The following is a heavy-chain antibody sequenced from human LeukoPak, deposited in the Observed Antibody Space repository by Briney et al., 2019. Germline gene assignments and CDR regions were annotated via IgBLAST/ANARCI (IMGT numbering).Heavy chain of an antibody. J-gene: IGHJ3*02. CDR1: GYTFTSYY. V-gene: IGHV1-46*01. Sequence: ASVKVSCKACGYTFTSYYIHWVRQAPGQGLELMGIISPSGGRVSNAQKFQGRVTMARDTSTSTVYMELSSLRSEDTAVYYCARGGVGEWPEIWGQGTMVTFSS. CDR3: ARGGVGEWPEI. CDR2: ISPSGGRV. D-gene: IGHD3-10*01.